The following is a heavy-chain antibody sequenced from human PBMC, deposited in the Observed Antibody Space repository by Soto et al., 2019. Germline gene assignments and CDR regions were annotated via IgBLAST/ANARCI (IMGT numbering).Heavy chain of an antibody. CDR2: IYYSGST. J-gene: IGHJ5*02. D-gene: IGHD6-13*01. Sequence: SETLSLTCTVSGGSISSYYWCWIRQPPGKGLEWIGYIYYSGSTNYNPYLKSRVTISVDTSKNQFSLKLSSVTAADTAVYYCARDSSSWYGGWFDPWGQGTLVTVSS. CDR1: GGSISSYY. CDR3: ARDSSSWYGGWFDP. V-gene: IGHV4-59*01.